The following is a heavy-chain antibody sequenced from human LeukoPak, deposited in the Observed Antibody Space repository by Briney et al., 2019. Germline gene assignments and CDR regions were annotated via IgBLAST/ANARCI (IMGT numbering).Heavy chain of an antibody. D-gene: IGHD5-18*01. J-gene: IGHJ4*02. V-gene: IGHV3-23*01. CDR3: AKDGYSYGYGFDY. Sequence: GGSLRLSCAVSGFTFSDYYMSWVRQAPGKGLEWVSAISGSGGSTYYADSVKGRFTISRDNSKNTLYLQMNSLRAEDTAVYYCAKDGYSYGYGFDYWGQGTLVTVSS. CDR1: GFTFSDYY. CDR2: ISGSGGST.